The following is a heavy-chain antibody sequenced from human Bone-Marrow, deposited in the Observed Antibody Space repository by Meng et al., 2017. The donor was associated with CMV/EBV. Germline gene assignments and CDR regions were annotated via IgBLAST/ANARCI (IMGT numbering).Heavy chain of an antibody. V-gene: IGHV4-39*07. Sequence: SETLSLTCTVSGGSFSGSRYYWGWIRQPPGKGLEWIGSVYYSGSTYYNPSIKSRVTISVDTSKNQFSLKLSSVTAADTAVYYCARVRVPAATRYWFDPWGQGTLVTVSS. CDR1: GGSFSGSRYY. J-gene: IGHJ5*02. CDR2: VYYSGST. CDR3: ARVRVPAATRYWFDP. D-gene: IGHD2-2*01.